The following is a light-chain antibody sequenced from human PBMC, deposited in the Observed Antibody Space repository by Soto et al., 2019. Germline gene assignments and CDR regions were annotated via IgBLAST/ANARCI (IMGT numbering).Light chain of an antibody. CDR2: WAS. CDR1: LSVFYSSNNQNY. J-gene: IGKJ4*01. CDR3: QQYYTTLAPT. Sequence: DIVMTQSPDSLTVSLGERATINCKSSLSVFYSSNNQNYLAWYQHKPGQPPKLLIYWASTRESGVPDRFSGSGSGTDFTLTISSLQAEDVAVYYCQQYYTTLAPTFGGGNKVEIK. V-gene: IGKV4-1*01.